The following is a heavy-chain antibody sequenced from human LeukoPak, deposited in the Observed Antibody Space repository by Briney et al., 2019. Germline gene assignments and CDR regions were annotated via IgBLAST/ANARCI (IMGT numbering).Heavy chain of an antibody. CDR2: IKQDGSEK. CDR1: GFTFSSYW. J-gene: IGHJ4*02. CDR3: AREGVTDFDY. V-gene: IGHV3-7*01. Sequence: GGSLRLSCAASGFTFSSYWMNWVRQAPGKGLEWVANIKQDGSEKFYVDSVKGRFTISRDNAKNSLYLQMNSLRAKDTAVYYCAREGVTDFDYWGQGTLVTVSS. D-gene: IGHD2-21*02.